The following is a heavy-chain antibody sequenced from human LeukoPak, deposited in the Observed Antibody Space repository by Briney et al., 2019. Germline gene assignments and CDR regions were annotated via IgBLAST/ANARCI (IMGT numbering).Heavy chain of an antibody. CDR1: GFTFSSYG. J-gene: IGHJ4*02. CDR3: ARDFRSTSWYIGDY. V-gene: IGHV3-48*01. Sequence: QTGGSLRLSCAASGFTFSSYGMHWVRQAPGKGLEWVSYISGGGNPVYYADSVEGRFTVSRDNVKNSLYLQMNSLRADDTAVYYCARDFRSTSWYIGDYWGQGDQVTVSS. CDR2: ISGGGNPV. D-gene: IGHD6-13*01.